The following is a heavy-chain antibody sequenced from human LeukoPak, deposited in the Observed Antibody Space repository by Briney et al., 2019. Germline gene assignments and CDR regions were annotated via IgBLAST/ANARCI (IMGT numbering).Heavy chain of an antibody. Sequence: ASVTVSYKASGYTFTSYYLHWVRQAPGQGLEWMGIINPSGGSTSYAQKFQGRVTMTRDTSTSTVYMELSSLRSEDTAVYYCARTLTLPNWFDPWGQGTLVTVSS. CDR3: ARTLTLPNWFDP. CDR1: GYTFTSYY. D-gene: IGHD2-21*02. J-gene: IGHJ5*02. V-gene: IGHV1-46*01. CDR2: INPSGGST.